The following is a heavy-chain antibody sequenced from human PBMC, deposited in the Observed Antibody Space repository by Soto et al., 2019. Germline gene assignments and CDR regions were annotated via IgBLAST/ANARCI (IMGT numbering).Heavy chain of an antibody. CDR1: GFTFSSYA. CDR3: ARAGVEYSYGPTSYYYYYGMDV. V-gene: IGHV3-30-3*01. D-gene: IGHD5-18*01. Sequence: QVQLVESGGGVVQPGRSLRLSCAASGFTFSSYAMHWVRQAPGKGLEWVAVISYDGSNKYYADSVQGRFTISRDNSKNTLYLQMNSLRAEDTAVYYCARAGVEYSYGPTSYYYYYGMDVWGQGTTVTVSS. J-gene: IGHJ6*02. CDR2: ISYDGSNK.